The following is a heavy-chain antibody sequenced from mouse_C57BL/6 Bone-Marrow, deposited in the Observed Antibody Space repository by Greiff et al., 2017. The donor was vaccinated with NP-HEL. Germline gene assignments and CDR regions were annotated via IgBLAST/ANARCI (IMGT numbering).Heavy chain of an antibody. CDR1: GYTFTDYY. V-gene: IGHV1-18*01. Sequence: VQLKQSGPELVKPGASVKIPCKASGYTFTDYYMDWVKQSHGKSLEWIGDINPNNGGTIYNQKFKGKATLTVDKSSSTAYMELRSLTSEDTAVYYCARRLRLLAMDYWGQGTSVTVSS. CDR2: INPNNGGT. CDR3: ARRLRLLAMDY. J-gene: IGHJ4*01. D-gene: IGHD3-2*02.